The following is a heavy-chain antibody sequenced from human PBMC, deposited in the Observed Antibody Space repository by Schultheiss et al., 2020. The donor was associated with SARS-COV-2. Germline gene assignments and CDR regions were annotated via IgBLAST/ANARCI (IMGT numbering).Heavy chain of an antibody. CDR2: VDPNGGNA. CDR3: AAAGDNWNYDMLLDY. CDR1: GYTFTSYD. V-gene: IGHV1-8*01. J-gene: IGHJ4*02. Sequence: ASVKVSCKASGYTFTSYDIHWVRQATGQGLEWMGWVDPNGGNAGYAQKFQGRVTMTRNTSISTAYMELSSLRSEDTAVYYCAAAGDNWNYDMLLDYWGQGTLVTVSS. D-gene: IGHD1-7*01.